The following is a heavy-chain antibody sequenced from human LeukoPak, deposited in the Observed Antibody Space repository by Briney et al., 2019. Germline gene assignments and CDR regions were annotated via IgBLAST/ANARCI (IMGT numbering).Heavy chain of an antibody. CDR2: ISGSGGDT. D-gene: IGHD1-26*01. Sequence: QAGGSLRLSCAASGFTVRSYAIYWVRQAPGKGLEWVSGISGSGGDTYFADSVKGRFTISRDNSKNTVFLQMDSLRVEDTALYYCARLSGTYAQPFDHWGQGTPVTVSS. J-gene: IGHJ4*02. CDR1: GFTVRSYA. CDR3: ARLSGTYAQPFDH. V-gene: IGHV3-23*01.